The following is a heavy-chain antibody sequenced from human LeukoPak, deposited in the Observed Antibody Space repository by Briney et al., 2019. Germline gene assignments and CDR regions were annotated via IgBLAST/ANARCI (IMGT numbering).Heavy chain of an antibody. CDR1: GFTFSTYA. D-gene: IGHD3-16*02. CDR3: AKDLGRYRNNYFDY. J-gene: IGHJ4*02. V-gene: IGHV3-64D*06. CDR2: ISSSGGST. Sequence: GGSLRLSCSASGFTFSTYAMHWVRQAPGKGLEYVSAISSSGGSTYYADSVKGRFTISRDNSKNTLYLQMSSLRPEDTAVYYCAKDLGRYRNNYFDYWGQGTLVTVSS.